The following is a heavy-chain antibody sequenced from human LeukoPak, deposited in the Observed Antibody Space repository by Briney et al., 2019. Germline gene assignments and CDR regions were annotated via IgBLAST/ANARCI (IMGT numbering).Heavy chain of an antibody. Sequence: ETLSLTCTVSAAPITSYYWSWIRQPPGKGLEWIGYIYYSGSTNYNPSLKSRVAISVDTSKNQVSLRLSSVTAADTAVYYCARGGSIVGATPRDAFDIWGQGTVVTVS. D-gene: IGHD1-26*01. J-gene: IGHJ3*02. CDR1: AAPITSYY. CDR3: ARGGSIVGATPRDAFDI. CDR2: IYYSGST. V-gene: IGHV4-59*01.